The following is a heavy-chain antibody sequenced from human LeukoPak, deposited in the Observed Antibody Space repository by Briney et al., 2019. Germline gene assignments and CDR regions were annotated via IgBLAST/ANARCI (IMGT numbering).Heavy chain of an antibody. CDR2: IYYSGST. D-gene: IGHD3-10*01. Sequence: SETLSLTCTVSGGSISSYYWSWIRQPPGKGLEWIGYIYYSGSTNYNPSLKSRVTISVDTSKNQFSLKLSSVTAADTAVYYCARVDTMVRGVIYWFDPWGQGTLVTVSS. CDR1: GGSISSYY. V-gene: IGHV4-59*01. CDR3: ARVDTMVRGVIYWFDP. J-gene: IGHJ5*02.